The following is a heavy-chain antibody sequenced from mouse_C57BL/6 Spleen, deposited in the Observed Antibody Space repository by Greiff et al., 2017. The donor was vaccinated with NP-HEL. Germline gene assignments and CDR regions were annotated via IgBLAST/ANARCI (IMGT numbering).Heavy chain of an antibody. CDR2: INPSTGGT. J-gene: IGHJ3*01. D-gene: IGHD2-5*01. CDR3: ARWDYSKAWFAY. Sequence: EVQVVESGPELVKPGASVKISCKASGYSFTGYYMNWVKQSPEKSLEWIGEINPSTGGTTYNQKFKAKATLTVDKSSSTAYMQLKSLTSEDSAVYYCARWDYSKAWFAYWGQGTLVTVSA. CDR1: GYSFTGYY. V-gene: IGHV1-42*01.